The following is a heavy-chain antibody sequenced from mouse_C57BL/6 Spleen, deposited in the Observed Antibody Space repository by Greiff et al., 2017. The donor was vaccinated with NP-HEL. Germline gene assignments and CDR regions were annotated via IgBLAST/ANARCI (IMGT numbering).Heavy chain of an antibody. CDR2: ISNGGGST. J-gene: IGHJ4*01. D-gene: IGHD2-4*01. V-gene: IGHV5-12*01. CDR1: GFTFSDYY. CDR3: ARQKLRLLYAMDY. Sequence: EVNVVESGGGLVQPGGSLKLSCAASGFTFSDYYMYWVRQTPEKRLEWVAYISNGGGSTYYPDTVKGRFTISRDNAKNTLYLQMSRLKSEDTAMYYCARQKLRLLYAMDYWGQGTSVTVSS.